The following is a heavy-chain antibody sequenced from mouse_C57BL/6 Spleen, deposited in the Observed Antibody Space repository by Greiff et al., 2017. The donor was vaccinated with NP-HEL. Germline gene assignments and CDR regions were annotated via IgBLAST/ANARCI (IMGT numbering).Heavy chain of an antibody. CDR3: TTYQYYGSRVDY. D-gene: IGHD1-1*01. V-gene: IGHV14-4*01. Sequence: VQLQQSGAELVRPGASVKLSCTASGFNIKDDYMHWVKQRPEQGLEWIGWIDPENGDTEYASKFQGKATITADTSSNTAYLQLSSLTSEDTAVYYCTTYQYYGSRVDYWGQGTTLTVSS. J-gene: IGHJ2*01. CDR1: GFNIKDDY. CDR2: IDPENGDT.